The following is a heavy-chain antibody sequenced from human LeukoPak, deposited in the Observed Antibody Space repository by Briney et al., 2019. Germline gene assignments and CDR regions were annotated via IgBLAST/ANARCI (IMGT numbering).Heavy chain of an antibody. Sequence: PSETLSLTCAVSGYSISSGYYWGWIRQPPGKGLEWIGSIYHSGSTYYNPSLKSRVTISVDTSKSQFSLKLSSVTAADTAVYYCARASGSYGSGSYYYYGMDVWGKGTTVTVSS. CDR1: GYSISSGYY. V-gene: IGHV4-38-2*01. J-gene: IGHJ6*04. CDR2: IYHSGST. CDR3: ARASGSYGSGSYYYYGMDV. D-gene: IGHD3-10*01.